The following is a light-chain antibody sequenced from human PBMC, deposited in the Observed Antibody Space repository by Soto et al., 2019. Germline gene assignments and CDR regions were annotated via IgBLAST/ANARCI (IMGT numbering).Light chain of an antibody. CDR1: QSIDNW. J-gene: IGKJ1*01. CDR3: QQSYSSPWT. Sequence: IHMTHSPSTLSASFGDRVTITFRASQSIDNWLAWYQQKPGKDPKLLISDASVLESGVPSRFSGSGSGTDFTLTITSLQPEDFATYYCQQSYSSPWTFGQGTKVDIK. V-gene: IGKV1-5*01. CDR2: DAS.